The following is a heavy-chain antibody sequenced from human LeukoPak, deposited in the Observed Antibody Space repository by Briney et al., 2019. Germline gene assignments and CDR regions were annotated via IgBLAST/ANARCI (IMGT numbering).Heavy chain of an antibody. D-gene: IGHD3-3*01. CDR3: ANSDHGVFGYGMDV. V-gene: IGHV3-30*18. CDR2: ISYDGSNK. Sequence: GGSLRLSCAASGFTFSSYGMHWVRQAPGKGLEWVAVISYDGSNKHYADSVKGRFTISRDNSKNTLYLQMNSLRAEDTAVYYCANSDHGVFGYGMDVWGQGTTVTVSS. J-gene: IGHJ6*02. CDR1: GFTFSSYG.